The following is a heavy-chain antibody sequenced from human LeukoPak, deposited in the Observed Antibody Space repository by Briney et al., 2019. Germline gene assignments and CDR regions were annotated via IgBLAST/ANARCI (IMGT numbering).Heavy chain of an antibody. V-gene: IGHV4-39*07. CDR2: INHSGST. D-gene: IGHD5-24*01. CDR1: GGSISSSSYY. CDR3: ARGLKTRRDGYNSVKGKNFDY. Sequence: SETLSLTCTVSGGSISSSSYYWGWIRQPPGKGLEWIGEINHSGSTNYNPSLKSRVTISVDTSKNQFSLKLSSVTAADTAVYYCARGLKTRRDGYNSVKGKNFDYWGQGTLVTVSS. J-gene: IGHJ4*02.